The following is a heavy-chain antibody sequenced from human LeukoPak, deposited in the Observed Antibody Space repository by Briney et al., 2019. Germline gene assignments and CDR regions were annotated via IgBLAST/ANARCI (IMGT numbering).Heavy chain of an antibody. D-gene: IGHD7-27*01. J-gene: IGHJ4*02. CDR1: GGSISSYY. CDR2: IYYSGST. Sequence: SETLSLTCTVSGGSISSYYWSWIRQPPGKGLEWIGYIYYSGSTNYNPSLKSRVTISVDTSKNQFSLKLSSVTAADTAVYYCASYAVGNYFDYWGQGTLVTVSS. V-gene: IGHV4-59*01. CDR3: ASYAVGNYFDY.